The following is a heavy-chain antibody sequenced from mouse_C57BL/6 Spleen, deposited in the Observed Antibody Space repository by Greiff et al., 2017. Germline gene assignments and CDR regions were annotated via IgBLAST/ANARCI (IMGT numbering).Heavy chain of an antibody. D-gene: IGHD1-1*01. CDR3: ARDYANTYFDV. CDR1: GYTFTSYW. V-gene: IGHV1-52*01. Sequence: QVQLKQPGAELVRPGSSVKLSCKASGYTFTSYWMHWVKQRPIQGLEWIGNIDPSDSETHYNQKFKDKATLTVDKSSSTAYMQLSSLTSEDSAVYYCARDYANTYFDVWGTGTTVTVSS. J-gene: IGHJ1*03. CDR2: IDPSDSET.